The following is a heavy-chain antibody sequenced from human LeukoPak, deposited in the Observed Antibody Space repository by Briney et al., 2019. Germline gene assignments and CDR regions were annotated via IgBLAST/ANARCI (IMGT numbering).Heavy chain of an antibody. CDR3: ARVTNLGYCSSTSCPIISFDY. V-gene: IGHV1-69*04. CDR2: IIPILGIA. D-gene: IGHD2-2*01. CDR1: GGTFSSYA. Sequence: SVKVSCKASGGTFSSYAISWVRQAPGQGLEWMGRIIPILGIANYAQKFQGRVTITADKSTSTAYMELSSLRSEDTAVYYCARVTNLGYCSSTSCPIISFDYWGQGTLVTVSS. J-gene: IGHJ4*02.